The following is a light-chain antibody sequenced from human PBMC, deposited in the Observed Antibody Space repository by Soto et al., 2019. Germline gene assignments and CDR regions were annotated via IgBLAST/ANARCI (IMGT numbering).Light chain of an antibody. CDR2: GAS. CDR1: QSVSSSY. Sequence: EIVLTQSPGTLSLSPGERAALSCRASQSVSSSYLAWYQQKPGQAPRLLIYGASSRATGIPDRFSGSGSGKDFTLTISRLEPEDLAVYYCHQYGSSPQTFGQGTKV. CDR3: HQYGSSPQT. J-gene: IGKJ1*01. V-gene: IGKV3-20*01.